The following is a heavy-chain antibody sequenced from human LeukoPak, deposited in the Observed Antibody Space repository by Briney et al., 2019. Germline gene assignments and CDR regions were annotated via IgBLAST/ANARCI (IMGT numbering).Heavy chain of an antibody. CDR2: IYYSGST. D-gene: IGHD3-3*01. CDR1: GGYVTTYY. V-gene: IGHV4-59*02. Sequence: SETLSLTCTVSGGYVTTYYWSWIRQPPGKGLEWIGYIYYSGSTNYNPSLKSRVTISVDTSKNQFSLKLSSVTAADTAVYYCASLGRYDFWSGSPHYYYYYMDVWGKGTTVTVSS. J-gene: IGHJ6*03. CDR3: ASLGRYDFWSGSPHYYYYYMDV.